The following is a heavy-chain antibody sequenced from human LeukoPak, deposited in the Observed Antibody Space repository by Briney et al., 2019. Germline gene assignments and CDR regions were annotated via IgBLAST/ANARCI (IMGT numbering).Heavy chain of an antibody. V-gene: IGHV3-23*01. CDR3: AKREEMATNPNDY. CDR2: ISGSGGST. J-gene: IGHJ4*02. CDR1: GFTFSSYA. Sequence: GGSLRLSCAASGFTFSSYAMSWVRQAPGKGLEWVSAISGSGGSTYYADSVKGRFTISRGNSKNTLYLQMNSLRAEDTAVYYCAKREEMATNPNDYWGQGTLVTVSS. D-gene: IGHD5-24*01.